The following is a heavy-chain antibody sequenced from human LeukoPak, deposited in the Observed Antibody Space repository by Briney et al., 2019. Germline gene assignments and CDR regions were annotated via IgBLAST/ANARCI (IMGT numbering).Heavy chain of an antibody. CDR2: INHSGST. V-gene: IGHV4-34*01. D-gene: IGHD5-24*01. Sequence: SETLSLTCTVSGGSISSYYWSWIRQPPGKGLEWIGEINHSGSTNYNPSLKSRVTVSVDTSKNQFSLQLNSVTPEDTAVYYCARGVPSLEMATTDFFDYWGQGTLVTVSS. CDR1: GGSISSYY. CDR3: ARGVPSLEMATTDFFDY. J-gene: IGHJ4*02.